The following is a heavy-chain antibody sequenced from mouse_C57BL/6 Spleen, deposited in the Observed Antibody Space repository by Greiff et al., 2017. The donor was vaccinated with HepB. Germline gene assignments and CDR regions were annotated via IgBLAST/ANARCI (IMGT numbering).Heavy chain of an antibody. CDR1: GFSLTSYG. Sequence: VKLMESGPGLVQPSQSLSITCTVSGFSLTSYGVHWVRQPPGKGLEWLGVIWSGGSTDYNAAFISRLSISKDNSKSQVFFKMNSLQADDTAIYYCAKTGITTYWYFDVWGTGTTVTVSS. V-gene: IGHV2-4*01. D-gene: IGHD2-4*01. CDR3: AKTGITTYWYFDV. CDR2: IWSGGST. J-gene: IGHJ1*03.